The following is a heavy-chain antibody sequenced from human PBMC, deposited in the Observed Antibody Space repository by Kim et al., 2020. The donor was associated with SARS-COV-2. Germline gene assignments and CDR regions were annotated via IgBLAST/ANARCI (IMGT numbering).Heavy chain of an antibody. J-gene: IGHJ3*02. D-gene: IGHD3-3*01. CDR1: GYTFTSYA. V-gene: IGHV1-3*01. CDR3: ARVRRDFVNDAFDI. Sequence: VSVKVSCKASGYTFTSYAMHWVRQAPGQRLEWMGWINAGNGNTKYSQKFQGRVTITRDTSASTAYMELSSLRSEDTAVYYCARVRRDFVNDAFDIWGQGTMVTVSS. CDR2: INAGNGNT.